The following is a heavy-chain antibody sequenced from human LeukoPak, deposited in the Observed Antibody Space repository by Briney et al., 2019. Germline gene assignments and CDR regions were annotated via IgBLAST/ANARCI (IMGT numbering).Heavy chain of an antibody. Sequence: ASVKVSCKASGYTFTAYYIHWVRQAPGQGLEWMGWIKSNSGDTNYVQKFQGRVTMTRDTSMNTVYMELTSLMSDDTALHFCAADKQQLSYFFDYWGQGTLVTVSS. J-gene: IGHJ4*02. CDR1: GYTFTAYY. CDR3: AADKQQLSYFFDY. V-gene: IGHV1-2*02. CDR2: IKSNSGDT. D-gene: IGHD6-13*01.